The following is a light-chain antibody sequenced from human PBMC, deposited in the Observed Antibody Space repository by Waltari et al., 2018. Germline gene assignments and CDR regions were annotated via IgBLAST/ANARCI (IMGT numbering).Light chain of an antibody. J-gene: IGKJ2*01. CDR3: MQGSHWPRT. V-gene: IGKV2-30*02. CDR2: KIS. CDR1: QSPVHRDGNTY. Sequence: DVVMTQSPLPLPVTTGQAASISLPSSQSPVHRDGNTYLNWFQQRPGRSPRRLIYKISKRDAGVPDRFSGSGSGTDFTLKISRVEAEDVGVYDCMQGSHWPRTFGQGTKLEI.